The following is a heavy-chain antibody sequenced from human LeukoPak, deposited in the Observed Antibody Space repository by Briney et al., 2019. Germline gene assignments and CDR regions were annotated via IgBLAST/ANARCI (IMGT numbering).Heavy chain of an antibody. J-gene: IGHJ4*02. D-gene: IGHD3-10*01. CDR3: ARGLATTVRGVTPQPFDY. V-gene: IGHV4-59*01. Sequence: SETLSLTCNVSGGSIRGYYWSWIRQPPGTGLEWIGYIYSSGSTNYNPSLKSQVTMSVDASKNQFSLKLSSVTAADTAVYYCARGLATTVRGVTPQPFDYGGQGTLVSVSS. CDR2: IYSSGST. CDR1: GGSIRGYY.